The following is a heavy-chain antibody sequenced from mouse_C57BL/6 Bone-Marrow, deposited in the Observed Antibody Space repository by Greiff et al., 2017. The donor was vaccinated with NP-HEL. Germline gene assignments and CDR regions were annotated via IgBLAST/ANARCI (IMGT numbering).Heavy chain of an antibody. CDR3: ARRWLLRWWYFDV. CDR1: GYTFTSYW. D-gene: IGHD2-3*01. CDR2: IDPSDSET. Sequence: VQLQQPGAELVRPGSSVKLSCKASGYTFTSYWMHWVKQRPIQGLEWIGNIDPSDSETHYNQKFKDKATLTVDKSSITAYMQLSSLTSEDSAVYYCARRWLLRWWYFDVWGTGTTVTVSS. V-gene: IGHV1-52*01. J-gene: IGHJ1*03.